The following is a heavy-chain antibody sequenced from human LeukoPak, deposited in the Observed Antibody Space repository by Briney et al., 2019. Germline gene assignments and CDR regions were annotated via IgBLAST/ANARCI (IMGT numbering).Heavy chain of an antibody. CDR1: GFTFNSYS. V-gene: IGHV3-21*01. Sequence: PGGSLRLSCAASGFTFNSYSLNWVRQAPGGGLEWVSSISSGRGYIYYADSVKGRFTISRDNAKNSLYLQMNSLRAEDTAVYYCARGYSGSYYFADYWGQGTLVTVSS. CDR3: ARGYSGSYYFADY. D-gene: IGHD1-26*01. J-gene: IGHJ4*02. CDR2: ISSGRGYI.